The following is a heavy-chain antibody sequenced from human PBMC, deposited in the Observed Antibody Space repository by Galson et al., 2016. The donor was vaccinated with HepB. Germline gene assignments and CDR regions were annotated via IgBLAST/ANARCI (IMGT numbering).Heavy chain of an antibody. V-gene: IGHV4-39*01. CDR2: VYYDGKT. Sequence: ETLSLTCSVSGSSIRNRSFYWGWIRQPPGKGLEWIGSVYYDGKTYHSPSLKSRLTMSIDTSKNQFSLELNSVTAADTAVYYCARLLGFDSSGLWGQGTLVIVS. CDR3: ARLLGFDSSGL. CDR1: GSSIRNRSFY. D-gene: IGHD3-22*01. J-gene: IGHJ4*02.